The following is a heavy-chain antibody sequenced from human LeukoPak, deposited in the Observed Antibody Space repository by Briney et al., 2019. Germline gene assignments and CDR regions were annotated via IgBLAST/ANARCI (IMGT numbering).Heavy chain of an antibody. CDR1: GFTFSSYS. J-gene: IGHJ5*02. CDR2: ISSSSSYI. V-gene: IGHV3-21*01. D-gene: IGHD3-10*01. CDR3: AREVGVGALRGRFDP. Sequence: GGSLRLSCAASGFTFSSYSMNWVRQAPGKGLEWVSSISSSSSYIYYADSVKGRFTISRDNAKNSLYLQMNSLRAEDTAVYYCAREVGVGALRGRFDPWGQGTLVTVPS.